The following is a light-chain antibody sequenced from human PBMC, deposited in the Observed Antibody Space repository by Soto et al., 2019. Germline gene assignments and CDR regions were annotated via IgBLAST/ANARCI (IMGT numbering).Light chain of an antibody. J-gene: IGKJ2*01. CDR2: GAS. Sequence: EIVLTQSPGILSLSPGERATLSCRASQSVSSSYLAWYQQKPGQAPRLLIYGASNRATGIPGRFSASGSKTNFTLTISRLEPEDVAVYYCQQYGSSPPYTFGQGTKLEIK. CDR1: QSVSSSY. V-gene: IGKV3-20*01. CDR3: QQYGSSPPYT.